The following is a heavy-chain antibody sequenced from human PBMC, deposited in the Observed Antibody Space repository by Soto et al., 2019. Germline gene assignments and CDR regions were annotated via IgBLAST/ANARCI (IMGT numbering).Heavy chain of an antibody. J-gene: IGHJ3*02. CDR2: ISYDGSNK. D-gene: IGHD3-10*01. CDR1: GFTFSSYG. CDR3: AKATYYGSGTERAFDI. Sequence: GGSLRLSCAASGFTFSSYGMHWVRQAPGKGLEWVAVISYDGSNKYYADSVKGRFTISRDNSKNTLYLQMNSLRAEDTAVYYCAKATYYGSGTERAFDIWGQGTMVTVSS. V-gene: IGHV3-30*18.